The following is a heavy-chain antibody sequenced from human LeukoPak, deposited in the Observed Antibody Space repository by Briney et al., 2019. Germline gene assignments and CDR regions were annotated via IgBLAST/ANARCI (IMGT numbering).Heavy chain of an antibody. D-gene: IGHD1-26*01. Sequence: QPGGSLRLSCAASGFTVSSNYMSWVRQAPGKGLEWVSLLYIGGSTYYADSVKGGFTISRDNSKNTWYLQMNRLSAEDTAVYYCGSSDKGCYYGIDVWGQGTTVTGSS. CDR2: LYIGGST. J-gene: IGHJ6*02. CDR3: GSSDKGCYYGIDV. V-gene: IGHV3-66*01. CDR1: GFTVSSNY.